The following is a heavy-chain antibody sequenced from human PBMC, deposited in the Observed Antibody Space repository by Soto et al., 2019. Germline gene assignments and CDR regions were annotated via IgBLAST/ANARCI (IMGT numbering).Heavy chain of an antibody. D-gene: IGHD2-8*01. CDR2: IKQDGSEK. J-gene: IGHJ6*03. CDR3: AREGYCTNGVCPIYYYYYMDV. Sequence: GGSLRLSCAASGFTFSSYWMSWVRQAPGKGLERVANIKQDGSEKYYVDSVKGRFTISRDNAKNSLYLQMNSLRAEDTAVYYCAREGYCTNGVCPIYYYYYMDVWGKGTTVTVSS. CDR1: GFTFSSYW. V-gene: IGHV3-7*01.